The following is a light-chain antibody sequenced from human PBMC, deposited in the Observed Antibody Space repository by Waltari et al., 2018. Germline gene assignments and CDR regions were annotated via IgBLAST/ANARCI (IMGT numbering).Light chain of an antibody. V-gene: IGLV3-21*04. CDR2: YDS. J-gene: IGLJ2*01. CDR3: QVWDSSSGVV. CDR1: NIGSKS. Sequence: SYVLTQPPSVSVAPGKTASITCGGNNIGSKSVHWYQQKPGQAPLLVISYDSDRPSGIPERFSGSNSGNTATRTITRVEAGDEADYYCQVWDSSSGVVFGGGTKLTVL.